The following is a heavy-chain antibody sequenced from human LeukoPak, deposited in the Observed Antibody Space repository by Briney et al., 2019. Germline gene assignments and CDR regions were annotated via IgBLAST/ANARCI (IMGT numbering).Heavy chain of an antibody. CDR1: GYTFTGYY. CDR3: ASDFWSGLHNWFDP. J-gene: IGHJ5*02. CDR2: INPNSGGT. D-gene: IGHD3-3*01. V-gene: IGHV1-2*02. Sequence: ASVKVSCKASGYTFTGYYMHSVRPAPGQGLEWMGWINPNSGGTNYAQKFQGRVTMTRDTSISTAYMELSRLRSDDTAVYYCASDFWSGLHNWFDPWGQGTLVTVSS.